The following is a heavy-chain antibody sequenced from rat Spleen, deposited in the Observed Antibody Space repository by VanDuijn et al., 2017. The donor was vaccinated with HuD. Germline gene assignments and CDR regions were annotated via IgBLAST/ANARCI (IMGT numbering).Heavy chain of an antibody. D-gene: IGHD1-6*01. CDR1: AYSITSNY. CDR2: INYGGYT. J-gene: IGHJ1*01. Sequence: EVQLQESGPGLVKPSQSLSLTCSVTAYSITSNYWAWIRKFPGNKMEWLGYINYGGYTGYNPSLKSRISITRDTSKNQFFLQLNSVTTEDTATYYCARAGYSTDYRNWYFDFWGPGTMVTVSS. V-gene: IGHV3-1*01. CDR3: ARAGYSTDYRNWYFDF.